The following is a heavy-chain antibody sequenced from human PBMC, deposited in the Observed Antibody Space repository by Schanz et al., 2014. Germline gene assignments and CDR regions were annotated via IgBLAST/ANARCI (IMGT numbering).Heavy chain of an antibody. CDR2: ISGSGGST. J-gene: IGHJ4*02. V-gene: IGHV3-23*04. Sequence: VQLVESGGGLVQPGGSLRLSCAASGFTFSDHYMDWVRQAPGKGLEWVSGISGSGGSTYYADSVKGRFTVSRDSGQNSLYLQMNSLRAGDTAVYYCARGTDWNLHYWGQGALVTVSS. CDR3: ARGTDWNLHY. CDR1: GFTFSDHY. D-gene: IGHD1-1*01.